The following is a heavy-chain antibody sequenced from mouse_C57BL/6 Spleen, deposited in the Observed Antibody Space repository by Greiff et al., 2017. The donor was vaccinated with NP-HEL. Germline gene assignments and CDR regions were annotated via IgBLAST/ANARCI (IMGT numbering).Heavy chain of an antibody. CDR1: GYAFSSSW. Sequence: VKLQESGPELVKPGASVKISCKASGYAFSSSWMNWVKQRPGKGLEWIGRIYPGDGDTNYNGKFKGKATLTADKSSSTAYMQRSSLTSEDSAVYFCAREGHYYGSSYYFDYWGQGTTLTVSS. CDR2: IYPGDGDT. CDR3: AREGHYYGSSYYFDY. J-gene: IGHJ2*01. V-gene: IGHV1-82*01. D-gene: IGHD1-1*01.